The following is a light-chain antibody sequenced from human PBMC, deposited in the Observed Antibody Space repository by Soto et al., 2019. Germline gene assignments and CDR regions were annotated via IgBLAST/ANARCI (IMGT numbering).Light chain of an antibody. V-gene: IGKV3-11*01. CDR2: AAS. CDR3: QQRSKWPLT. CDR1: QSISSY. Sequence: EIVLTQSPATLSLSPGERATLSCRASQSISSYLGWYQQKPGQAPRLLIYAASNRAAGIPARFSGSGSGTVFTLTISSLEPEDFAVYYCQQRSKWPLTFGGGTKVEIK. J-gene: IGKJ4*01.